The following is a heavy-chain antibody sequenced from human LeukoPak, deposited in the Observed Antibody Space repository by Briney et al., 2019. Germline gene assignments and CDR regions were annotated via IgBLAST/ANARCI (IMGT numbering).Heavy chain of an antibody. CDR3: AKESVGGGPLDY. J-gene: IGHJ4*02. V-gene: IGHV3-23*01. D-gene: IGHD2-15*01. CDR1: GFTFKNYA. CDR2: ISGDAVTS. Sequence: PGGSLRLSCAASGFTFKNYAMNWVRQSPGQGLEWVSTISGDAVTSWYADSVKGRFTVSRDNSKNIVFLQMNNLRAEDTAVYYCAKESVGGGPLDYWGQGTLVTVSS.